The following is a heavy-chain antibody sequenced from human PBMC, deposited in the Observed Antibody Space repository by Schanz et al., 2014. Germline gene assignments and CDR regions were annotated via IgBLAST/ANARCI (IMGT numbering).Heavy chain of an antibody. Sequence: VQLVESGGGVVQPGGSLKLSCAASGFIFSSYAMTWVRQAPGKGLEWVSAISTGGGNTYYTDSVKGRFTISRDNSRNTLYLQMSSLRAEDTAVYYCVKEGTVVSGYPRDHWGQGTLVTVSS. CDR2: ISTGGGNT. CDR1: GFIFSSYA. D-gene: IGHD2-2*01. V-gene: IGHV3-23*04. CDR3: VKEGTVVSGYPRDH. J-gene: IGHJ4*02.